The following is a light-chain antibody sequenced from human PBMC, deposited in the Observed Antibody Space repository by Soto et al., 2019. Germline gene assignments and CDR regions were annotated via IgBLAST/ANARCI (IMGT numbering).Light chain of an antibody. J-gene: IGKJ4*01. V-gene: IGKV1-33*01. CDR3: QQGLT. Sequence: DIQMTQSPSSLSASVGDRVTITCQASQDISNYLNWYQQKPGKAPKLLIYDASNFETGVPSRFSGSGSGTDFTFTISSLQPEDIATYYCQQGLTFGGGTKVEIK. CDR1: QDISNY. CDR2: DAS.